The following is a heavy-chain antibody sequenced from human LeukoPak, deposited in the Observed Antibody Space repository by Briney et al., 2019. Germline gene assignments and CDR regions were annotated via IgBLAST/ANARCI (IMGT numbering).Heavy chain of an antibody. CDR1: GGTFSSYA. V-gene: IGHV1-69*05. D-gene: IGHD2-2*01. CDR3: ARDQGSRVLVVPAHGRFDP. Sequence: ASVKVSCKASGGTFSSYAISWVRQAPGQGLEWMGGIIPIFGTANYAQKLQGRVTMTTDTSTSTAYMELRSLRSDDTAVYYCARDQGSRVLVVPAHGRFDPWGQGTLVTVSS. J-gene: IGHJ5*02. CDR2: IIPIFGTA.